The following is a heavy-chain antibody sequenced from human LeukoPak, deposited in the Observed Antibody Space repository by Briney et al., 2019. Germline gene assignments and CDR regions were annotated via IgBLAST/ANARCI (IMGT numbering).Heavy chain of an antibody. CDR1: GFTFSSYW. Sequence: GGSLRLSCAASGFTFSSYWMNWVRQAPGKGLQWVANILASGSPTYYADSVKGRFIISRDNSMNTVYLQMNSLRVEDTAIYYCAKDLRPDGVDNFDHWGQGILVTVSS. J-gene: IGHJ4*02. D-gene: IGHD2-8*01. CDR3: AKDLRPDGVDNFDH. V-gene: IGHV3-23*01. CDR2: ILASGSPT.